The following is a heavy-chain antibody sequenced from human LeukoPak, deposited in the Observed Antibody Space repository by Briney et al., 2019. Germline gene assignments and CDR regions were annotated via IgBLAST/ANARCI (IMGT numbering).Heavy chain of an antibody. D-gene: IGHD4-17*01. CDR1: GFTFSSYA. CDR3: ARDHYSVTTGDY. Sequence: GGSLRLSCAASGFTFSSYAMSWVRQAPGKGLEWVSGTSGSGGSTYYADSVKGRFTISRDNSKNTLYLQMNTLRAEDAAVYYCARDHYSVTTGDYWGQGTLVTVSS. V-gene: IGHV3-23*01. J-gene: IGHJ4*02. CDR2: TSGSGGST.